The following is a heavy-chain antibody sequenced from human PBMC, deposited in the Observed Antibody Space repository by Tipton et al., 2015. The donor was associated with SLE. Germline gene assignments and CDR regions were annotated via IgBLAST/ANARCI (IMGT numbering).Heavy chain of an antibody. CDR1: GFTFSSYG. Sequence: SLRLSCAASGFTFSSYGMNWVRQAPGKGLEWVAATSTNGNNNFYADSVKGRFTISRENSRNTLWLQMSSLRPEDTAIYYCARDLNWGCDYWGQGTLVTVSS. CDR2: TSTNGNNN. CDR3: ARDLNWGCDY. V-gene: IGHV3-30*03. J-gene: IGHJ4*02. D-gene: IGHD7-27*01.